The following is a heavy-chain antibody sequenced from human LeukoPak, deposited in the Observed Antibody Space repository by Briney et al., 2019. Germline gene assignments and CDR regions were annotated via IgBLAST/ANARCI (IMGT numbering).Heavy chain of an antibody. CDR3: ARDRIEVALDY. V-gene: IGHV3-21*01. Sequence: PAGSLRLSCAASGFTFSSHSMNWVRQAPSKGLQWVSSISSSSSYIYYADSFMCRFTISNDNAKNSLYLQMNSLRAEDTAVYYCARDRIEVALDYWGQGTLVTVSS. CDR1: GFTFSSHS. CDR2: ISSSSSYI. J-gene: IGHJ4*02. D-gene: IGHD3-22*01.